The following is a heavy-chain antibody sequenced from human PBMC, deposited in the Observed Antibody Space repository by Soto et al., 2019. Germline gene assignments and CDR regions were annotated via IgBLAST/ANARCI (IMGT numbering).Heavy chain of an antibody. J-gene: IGHJ4*02. CDR2: IKQDGSEK. V-gene: IGHV3-7*01. CDR1: GLTFSSYW. D-gene: IGHD6-19*01. CDR3: AVRASSGWYSYYFDY. Sequence: PGGSLRLSCAASGLTFSSYWMSWVRQAPGKGLEWVANIKQDGSEKYYVDSVKGRFTISRDNAKNSLYLQMNSLRAEDTAVYYCAVRASSGWYSYYFDYWGQGTLVTVSS.